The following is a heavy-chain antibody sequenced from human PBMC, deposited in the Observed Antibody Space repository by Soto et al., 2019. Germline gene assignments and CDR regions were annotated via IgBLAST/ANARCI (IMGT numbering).Heavy chain of an antibody. CDR2: ISATGNTK. D-gene: IGHD3-10*01. V-gene: IGHV3-48*02. CDR3: ARGFDLQYGLDV. CDR1: GFALSSYS. J-gene: IGHJ6*02. Sequence: EVPLVESGGGLVQRGESLRLSCAASGFALSSYSMNWVRQTPGKGLEWVAYISATGNTKYYADSVKGRFTISRDNAKNSLYLQLNSLRDEDTAGYFCARGFDLQYGLDVWGQGTTVTVSS.